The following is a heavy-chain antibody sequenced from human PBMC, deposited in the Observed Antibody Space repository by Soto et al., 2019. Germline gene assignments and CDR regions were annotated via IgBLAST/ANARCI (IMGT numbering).Heavy chain of an antibody. CDR2: ISYDGSNK. V-gene: IGHV3-30*18. D-gene: IGHD5-18*01. CDR1: GFTFSIYG. J-gene: IGHJ4*02. Sequence: GGSLRLSCAASGFTFSIYGMHWVRQAPGKGLEWVAVISYDGSNKYYADSVKGRFTISRDNSKNTLYLQMNSLRAEDTAVYYCAKEPMAVDTAMVTGIDYWGQGTLVTVSS. CDR3: AKEPMAVDTAMVTGIDY.